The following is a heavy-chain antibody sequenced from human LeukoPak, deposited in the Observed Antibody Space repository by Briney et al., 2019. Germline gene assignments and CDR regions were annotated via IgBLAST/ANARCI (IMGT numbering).Heavy chain of an antibody. J-gene: IGHJ3*02. V-gene: IGHV3-23*01. CDR2: ISGNGIST. D-gene: IGHD3-22*01. Sequence: GGSLRLSCAASGFTFSSYAMTWVRQAPGKGLEWVSGISGNGISTYYADSVKGRFTISRDSSKNTLYLQMNSLRAEDTAVYYCAKGSSAYYSDAFDIWGQGTMVTVSS. CDR3: AKGSSAYYSDAFDI. CDR1: GFTFSSYA.